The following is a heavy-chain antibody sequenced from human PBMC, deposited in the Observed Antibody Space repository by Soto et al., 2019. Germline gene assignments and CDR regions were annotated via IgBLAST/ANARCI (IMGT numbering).Heavy chain of an antibody. J-gene: IGHJ4*02. Sequence: GGSLRLSCSVSGVIFRGFAMSWVRQAPGKGLEWVSGISKSGGCTVSSFSGSGGETFYADSVKGRFTISRDDSKNTVYLQMNRLRAEDTATYYCPNHTADYSSSGYYVFDSWGQXTLVTVSS. V-gene: IGHV3-23*01. CDR3: PNHTADYSSSGYYVFDS. CDR1: GVIFRGFA. CDR2: ISKSGGCT. D-gene: IGHD3-22*01.